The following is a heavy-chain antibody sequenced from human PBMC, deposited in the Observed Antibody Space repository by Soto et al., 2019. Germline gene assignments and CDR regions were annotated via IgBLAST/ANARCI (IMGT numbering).Heavy chain of an antibody. Sequence: ASEKVSCKASGYTFTRYTMNWVRQAPGQRLEWMGWINPDNGNTKSSQKFQDRVIITRDTSASTAYMDLSSVRSEDTAVYYCARGIATGQLDPWGQGTLVTVSS. CDR2: INPDNGNT. CDR3: ARGIATGQLDP. D-gene: IGHD2-15*01. J-gene: IGHJ5*02. CDR1: GYTFTRYT. V-gene: IGHV1-3*01.